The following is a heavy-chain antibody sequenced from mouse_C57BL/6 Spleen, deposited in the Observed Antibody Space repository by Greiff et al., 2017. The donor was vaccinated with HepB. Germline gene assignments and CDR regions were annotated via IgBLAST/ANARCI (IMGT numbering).Heavy chain of an antibody. CDR1: GYTFTDYY. D-gene: IGHD3-3*01. J-gene: IGHJ1*03. Sequence: EVQLQQSGPELVKPGASVKISCKASGYTFTDYYMNWVKQSHGKSLEWIGDINPNNGGTSYNQKFKGKATLTVDKSSSTAYMELRSLTSEDSAVYYCARARRSWYFDVWGTGTTVTVSS. V-gene: IGHV1-26*01. CDR2: INPNNGGT. CDR3: ARARRSWYFDV.